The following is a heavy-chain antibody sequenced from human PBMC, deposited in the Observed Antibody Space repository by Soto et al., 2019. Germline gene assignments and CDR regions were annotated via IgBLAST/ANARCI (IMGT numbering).Heavy chain of an antibody. Sequence: ASVKVSCKASGYTFTSYGISWVRQAPGQGLEWMGWISAYNGNTNYAQKLQGRVTMTTDTSTSTAYMELRSLRSEDTAVYYCAREMGPAAPHYYYMDVWGKGTTVTVSS. CDR3: AREMGPAAPHYYYMDV. V-gene: IGHV1-18*01. CDR2: ISAYNGNT. D-gene: IGHD2-2*01. J-gene: IGHJ6*03. CDR1: GYTFTSYG.